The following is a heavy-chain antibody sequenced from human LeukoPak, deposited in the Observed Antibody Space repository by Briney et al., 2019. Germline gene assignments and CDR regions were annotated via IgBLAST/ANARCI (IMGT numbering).Heavy chain of an antibody. CDR3: ASVDILTGYSTDY. D-gene: IGHD3-9*01. V-gene: IGHV3-53*01. CDR1: GFTVSSNY. Sequence: GGSLRLSCAASGFTVSSNYMSWVRQAPGKGLEWVSVIYSGGSTYYADSVKGRFTISRDNSKNTLYLQMNSLRAEDTAVYYCASVDILTGYSTDYWGQGTLVTVSS. J-gene: IGHJ4*02. CDR2: IYSGGST.